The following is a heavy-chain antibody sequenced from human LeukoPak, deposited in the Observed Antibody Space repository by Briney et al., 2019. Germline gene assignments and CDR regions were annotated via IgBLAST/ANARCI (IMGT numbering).Heavy chain of an antibody. CDR3: ARDGRNYYDSSGYPDY. CDR1: GGTFGSYA. CDR2: IIPILGIA. J-gene: IGHJ4*02. V-gene: IGHV1-69*04. D-gene: IGHD3-22*01. Sequence: ASVKVSCKASGGTFGSYAISWVRQAPGQGLEWMGRIIPILGIANYAQKFQGRVTITADKSTSTAYMELSSLRSEDTAVYYCARDGRNYYDSSGYPDYWGQGTLVTVSS.